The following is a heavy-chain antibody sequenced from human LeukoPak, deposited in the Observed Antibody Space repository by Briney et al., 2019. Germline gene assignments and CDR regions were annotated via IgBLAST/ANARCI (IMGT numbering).Heavy chain of an antibody. D-gene: IGHD6-13*01. Sequence: GGSLRLSRAASGFTFSSYGMHWVRQAPGKGLEWVAFIRYDGSNKYYADSVKGRFTISRDNSKNTLYLQMNSLRAEDTAVYYCAKSRQPWYYYMDVWGKGTTVTVSS. CDR3: AKSRQPWYYYMDV. CDR1: GFTFSSYG. J-gene: IGHJ6*03. CDR2: IRYDGSNK. V-gene: IGHV3-30*02.